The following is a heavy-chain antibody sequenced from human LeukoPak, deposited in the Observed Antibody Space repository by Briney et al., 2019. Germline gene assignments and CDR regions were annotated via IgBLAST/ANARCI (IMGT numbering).Heavy chain of an antibody. D-gene: IGHD6-13*01. CDR1: GFTFSIYA. CDR2: ISGSGGST. CDR3: AKGKRTAAAGTYYYYYYYMDV. J-gene: IGHJ6*03. Sequence: PGGSLRLSCAASGFTFSIYAMSWVRQAPGKGLEWVSAISGSGGSTYYADSVKGRFTISRDNSKNTLYLQMNSLRAEDTAVYYCAKGKRTAAAGTYYYYYYYMDVWGKGTTVTVSS. V-gene: IGHV3-23*01.